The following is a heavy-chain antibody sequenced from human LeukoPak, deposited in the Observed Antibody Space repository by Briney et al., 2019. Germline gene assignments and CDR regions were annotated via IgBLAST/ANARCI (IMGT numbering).Heavy chain of an antibody. J-gene: IGHJ6*02. Sequence: PGGPLRLSCAASGFTFSSYAMSWVRQAPGKGLEWVSAISGSGGSTYYADSVKGRFTIPRDNSKNTLYLQMNSLRAEDTAVYYCAKENRARYYYYYGMDVWGQGTTVTVSS. D-gene: IGHD1-26*01. CDR3: AKENRARYYYYYGMDV. CDR1: GFTFSSYA. V-gene: IGHV3-23*01. CDR2: ISGSGGST.